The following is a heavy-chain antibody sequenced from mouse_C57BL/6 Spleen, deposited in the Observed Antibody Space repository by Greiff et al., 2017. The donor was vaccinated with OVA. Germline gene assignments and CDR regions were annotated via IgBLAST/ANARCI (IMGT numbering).Heavy chain of an antibody. CDR1: GFTFSDYG. J-gene: IGHJ3*01. V-gene: IGHV5-17*01. D-gene: IGHD2-3*01. CDR3: ARDGYYEWFAY. CDR2: ISSGSSTI. Sequence: DVMLVESGGGLVKPGGSLKLSCAASGFTFSDYGMHWVRQAPEKGLEWVAYISSGSSTIYYADTVKGRFTISRDNAKNTLFLQMTSLRSEDTAMYYCARDGYYEWFAYWGQGTLVTVSA.